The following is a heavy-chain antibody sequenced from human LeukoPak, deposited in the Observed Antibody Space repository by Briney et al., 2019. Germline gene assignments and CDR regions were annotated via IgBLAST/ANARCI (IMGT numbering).Heavy chain of an antibody. CDR3: ARFVSQDGSSGYYAFDF. D-gene: IGHD3-22*01. Sequence: SQTLPLTCTVSGVSISGGYYWSWTRPHPEKGLEWIGYIYYSGSAYYNPSLKSRVTISLDMSKNQFSLRLSSVTAADTAIYYCARFVSQDGSSGYYAFDFWGQGTLVTVSS. V-gene: IGHV4-31*03. CDR1: GVSISGGYY. CDR2: IYYSGSA. J-gene: IGHJ4*02.